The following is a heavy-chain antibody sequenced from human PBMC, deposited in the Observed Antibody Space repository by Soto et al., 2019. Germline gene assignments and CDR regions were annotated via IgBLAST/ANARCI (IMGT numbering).Heavy chain of an antibody. V-gene: IGHV1-69*13. D-gene: IGHD3-22*01. CDR1: GGTFSSYA. Sequence: SVKISCKASGGTFSSYAISWVRQAPGQGLEWMGGIIPIFGTANYAQKFQGRVTITADESTNTAYMELSSLRSEDTAVYYCASGGYYYDSSGSLDAFDIWGQGTMVTVSS. CDR2: IIPIFGTA. CDR3: ASGGYYYDSSGSLDAFDI. J-gene: IGHJ3*02.